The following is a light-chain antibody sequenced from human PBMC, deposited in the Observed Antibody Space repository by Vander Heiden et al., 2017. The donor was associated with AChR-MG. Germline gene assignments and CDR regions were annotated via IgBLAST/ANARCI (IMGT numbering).Light chain of an antibody. J-gene: IGLJ2*01. CDR3: AAWDDSLNGVV. Sequence: QSVLTQPPSASGTPGQRVTISCSGSSSNIGSNTVIWYQQLPGTAPKLLIYSNNQRPSGVPDRCSGSKSGTSASLAISGLQSEDEADYYCAAWDDSLNGVVFGGGTKLTVL. CDR2: SNN. V-gene: IGLV1-44*01. CDR1: SSNIGSNT.